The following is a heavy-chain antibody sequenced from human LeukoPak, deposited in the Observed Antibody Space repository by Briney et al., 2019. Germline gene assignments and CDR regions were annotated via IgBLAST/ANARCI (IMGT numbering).Heavy chain of an antibody. D-gene: IGHD1-26*01. J-gene: IGHJ4*02. CDR2: IIPILGIA. CDR1: GGTFSSYA. CDR3: ARAEGPYSGSYLDY. V-gene: IGHV1-69*04. Sequence: ASVKVSCKASGGTFSSYAISWVRQAPGQGLEWMGRIIPILGIANYAQKFQGRVTITADKSTSTAYMELSSLRSEDTAVYYCARAEGPYSGSYLDYWGQGTLVTVSS.